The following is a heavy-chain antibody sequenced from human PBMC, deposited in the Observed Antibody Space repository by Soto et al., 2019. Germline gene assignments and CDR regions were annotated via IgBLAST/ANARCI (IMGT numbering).Heavy chain of an antibody. CDR3: ARDLFHDYGDYDAFDI. J-gene: IGHJ3*02. V-gene: IGHV3-7*01. CDR2: IKQDGSEK. CDR1: GFTFSSYW. Sequence: GGSLRLSCAASGFTFSSYWMSWVRQAPGKGLEWVANIKQDGSEKYYVDSVKGRFTISRDNAKNSLYLQMNSLRAEDTAVYYCARDLFHDYGDYDAFDIWGQGTMVTVSS. D-gene: IGHD4-17*01.